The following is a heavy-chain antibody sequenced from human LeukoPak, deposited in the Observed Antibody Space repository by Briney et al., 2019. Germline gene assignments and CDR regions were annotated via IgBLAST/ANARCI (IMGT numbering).Heavy chain of an antibody. CDR1: GFTFSSYW. CDR2: IKEDGSEE. D-gene: IGHD3-3*01. CDR3: ARDRYDFWSGSNWFDP. J-gene: IGHJ5*02. V-gene: IGHV3-7*01. Sequence: PGGSLRLSCAASGFTFSSYWMTWVRQAPGKGLEWVANIKEDGSEENYVDSVKGRFTISRDNAKNTLYLQMNSLRAEDTAVYYCARDRYDFWSGSNWFDPWGQGTLVTVSS.